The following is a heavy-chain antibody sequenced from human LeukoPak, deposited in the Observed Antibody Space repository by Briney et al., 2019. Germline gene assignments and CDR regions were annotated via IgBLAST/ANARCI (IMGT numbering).Heavy chain of an antibody. D-gene: IGHD1-14*01. CDR1: GFTFRRYW. CDR3: ARVGPWVNPDYYYYMDV. V-gene: IGHV3-7*01. CDR2: IKEDGSEK. Sequence: GGSLRLSCVASGFTFRRYWMTWVRQAPGKKPEWVANIKEDGSEKYYDDSVRGRFTISRDNAKNTLYLDMNSLRAEDTAVYYCARVGPWVNPDYYYYMDVWGKGTTVTVSS. J-gene: IGHJ6*03.